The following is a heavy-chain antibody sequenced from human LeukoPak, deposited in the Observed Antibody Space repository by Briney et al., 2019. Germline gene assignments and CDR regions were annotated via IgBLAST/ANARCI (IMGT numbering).Heavy chain of an antibody. CDR3: AKVGNQYYYDSSGYYFDY. CDR2: IRGSGGST. CDR1: GFTFSSYA. Sequence: PGGSLRLSCAASGFTFSSYAMSWVRQAPGKGLEWVSAIRGSGGSTYYADSVKGRFTISRDNSKNTLYLQMNSLRAEDTAVYYCAKVGNQYYYDSSGYYFDYWGQGTLVTVSS. D-gene: IGHD3-22*01. J-gene: IGHJ4*02. V-gene: IGHV3-23*01.